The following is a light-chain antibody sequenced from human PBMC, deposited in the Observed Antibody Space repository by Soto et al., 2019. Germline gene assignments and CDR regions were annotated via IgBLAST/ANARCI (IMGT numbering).Light chain of an antibody. CDR3: QQYKSYTYA. CDR1: QSISSW. Sequence: DIQMTQSPSTLSASVGDRVTITCRDSQSISSWLDWYQQSPGKAHKLLIYKASSLESGVPSRFSGSGSGTEFTLTISSLQPDDFATYYCQQYKSYTYAFGQGTKLEIK. CDR2: KAS. V-gene: IGKV1-5*03. J-gene: IGKJ2*01.